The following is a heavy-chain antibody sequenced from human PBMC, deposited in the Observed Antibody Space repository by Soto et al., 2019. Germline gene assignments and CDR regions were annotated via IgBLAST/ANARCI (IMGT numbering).Heavy chain of an antibody. J-gene: IGHJ3*02. CDR1: GYTFTGYY. Sequence: ASVKVSCKASGYTFTGYYMHWVRQAPGQGLEWMGIINPSGGSTSYAQKFQGRVTMTRDTSTSTVYMELSSLRSEDTAVYYCARDPRGSPRDAPDAFDIWGQGTMVTVSS. D-gene: IGHD3-10*01. CDR2: INPSGGST. V-gene: IGHV1-46*01. CDR3: ARDPRGSPRDAPDAFDI.